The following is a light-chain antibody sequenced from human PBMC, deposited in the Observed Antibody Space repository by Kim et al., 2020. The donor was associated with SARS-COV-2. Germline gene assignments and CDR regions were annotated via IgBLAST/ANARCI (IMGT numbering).Light chain of an antibody. CDR3: QVWDSSSDHVV. CDR1: NIGSKS. V-gene: IGLV3-21*04. CDR2: YDS. J-gene: IGLJ2*01. Sequence: ATGKVARITCGGNNIGSKSVHWYQQKPGQAPVLVIYYDSDRPSGIPERFSGSNSGNTATLTISRVEAGDEADYYCQVWDSSSDHVVFGGGTQLTVL.